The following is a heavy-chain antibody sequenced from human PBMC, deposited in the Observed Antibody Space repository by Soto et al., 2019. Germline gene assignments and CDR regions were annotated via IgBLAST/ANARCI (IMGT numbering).Heavy chain of an antibody. CDR3: ARGSRVIYPHYYYGMDV. D-gene: IGHD2-21*01. V-gene: IGHV3-13*01. CDR2: IGTAGDT. J-gene: IGHJ6*02. CDR1: GFSFSSYD. Sequence: QTGGSLRLSCAASGFSFSSYDMHWVRQATGKGLEWVSAIGTAGDTYYPGSVKGRFTISRENAKNSLYLQMNSLRAGDTAVYYCARGSRVIYPHYYYGMDVWGQGTTVTVSS.